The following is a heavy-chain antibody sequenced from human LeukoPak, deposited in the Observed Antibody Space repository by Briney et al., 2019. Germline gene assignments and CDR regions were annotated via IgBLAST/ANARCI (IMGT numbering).Heavy chain of an antibody. V-gene: IGHV3-74*03. CDR1: GFTFSRYW. CDR3: ARGAAYCGGDCTAFDI. CDR2: ISPDGSTT. J-gene: IGHJ3*02. Sequence: GGSLRLSCAASGFTFSRYWMHWVRQAPGKGLMWVSRISPDGSTTLYADSLKGRFTISRDNAKNSLYLQMNSLRAEDTAVYYCARGAAYCGGDCTAFDIWGQGTMVTVSS. D-gene: IGHD2-21*02.